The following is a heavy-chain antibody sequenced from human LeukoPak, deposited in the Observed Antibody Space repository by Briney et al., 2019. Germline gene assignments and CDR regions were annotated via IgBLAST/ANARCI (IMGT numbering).Heavy chain of an antibody. Sequence: PGGSLRLSCSASGFSFSSYSMYWVRQAPGKGLECVSRISPNGGSTYYTDSVKGRFTISRDNSKNTLLLQMSSLRAEDTAMYYCVRSPLLIGSHPWGQGTLVTVSS. V-gene: IGHV3-64D*06. CDR1: GFSFSSYS. CDR2: ISPNGGST. CDR3: VRSPLLIGSHP. D-gene: IGHD2/OR15-2a*01. J-gene: IGHJ5*02.